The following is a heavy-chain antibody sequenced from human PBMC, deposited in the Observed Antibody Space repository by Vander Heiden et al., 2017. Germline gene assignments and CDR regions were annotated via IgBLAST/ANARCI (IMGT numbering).Heavy chain of an antibody. J-gene: IGHJ4*02. Sequence: QVQLVESGGGVVQPGRSLRLSCAASGFTFSSYAMHWVRQAPGKGLEWVAVISYDGSNKYYADSVKGRFTISRDNSKNTLYLQMNSLRAEDTAVYYCARDQLLGSYFDYWGQGTLVTVSS. V-gene: IGHV3-30*04. CDR1: GFTFSSYA. CDR2: ISYDGSNK. CDR3: ARDQLLGSYFDY. D-gene: IGHD1-26*01.